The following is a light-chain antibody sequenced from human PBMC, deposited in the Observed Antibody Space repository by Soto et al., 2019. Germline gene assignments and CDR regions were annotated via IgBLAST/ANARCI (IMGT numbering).Light chain of an antibody. V-gene: IGLV2-14*01. CDR2: EVS. Sequence: QAVVTQPASVSGSPGQSITISCTGTSSDVGFYNYVSWYQQNPGKAPKLMIFEVSNRPSGVSNRFSGSKSGNTASLTISGLQAEDEADYYCSSYTSSSTPVVFGGGTKLTVL. CDR1: SSDVGFYNY. J-gene: IGLJ2*01. CDR3: SSYTSSSTPVV.